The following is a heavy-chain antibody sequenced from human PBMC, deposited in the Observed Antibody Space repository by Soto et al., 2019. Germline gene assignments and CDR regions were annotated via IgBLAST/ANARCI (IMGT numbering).Heavy chain of an antibody. D-gene: IGHD6-19*01. J-gene: IGHJ4*02. Sequence: QVQLQDAGPGLVKPSETLSLTCTVSGGSISNYYCSLIRQPPGKGLEWIGYIYYSGSINYNPSLLLRFTISEHTSKNQFSLTSSSATAADTVVYYGAREMAVAGNYYVTCWGKGNRVTVAS. CDR3: AREMAVAGNYYVTC. CDR2: IYYSGSI. V-gene: IGHV4-59*01. CDR1: GGSISNYY.